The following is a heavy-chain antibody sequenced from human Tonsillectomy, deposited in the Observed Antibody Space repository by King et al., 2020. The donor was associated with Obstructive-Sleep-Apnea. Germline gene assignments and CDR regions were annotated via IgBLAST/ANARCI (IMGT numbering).Heavy chain of an antibody. CDR3: ARQSSTYYDFWSGYSLDY. Sequence: QLVQSGAEVKKPGESLRISCKGSGYSFTSYLISWVRLMPGKGLEWVGRIDPSDSYTNYSPSFQGHVTISADKSISTAYLQWSSLKASDTAMYYCARQSSTYYDFWSGYSLDYWGQGTLVTVSS. J-gene: IGHJ4*02. CDR2: IDPSDSYT. D-gene: IGHD3-3*01. V-gene: IGHV5-10-1*01. CDR1: GYSFTSYL.